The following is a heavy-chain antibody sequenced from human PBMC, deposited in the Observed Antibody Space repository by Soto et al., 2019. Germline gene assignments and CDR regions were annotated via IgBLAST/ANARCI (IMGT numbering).Heavy chain of an antibody. CDR2: ISAYNGNT. Sequence: QVQLVQSGAEMGQPGASVKVSCKASGYTFTNYGMTWLRHAPGQGLERMGWISAYNGNTNYEQKFQDRVTMTTDTSTSTAYMEVRSLRYDDAAVYYCAIDTTVGSDALDIWGQGTMVTVSS. V-gene: IGHV1-18*01. J-gene: IGHJ3*02. CDR1: GYTFTNYG. D-gene: IGHD4-17*01. CDR3: AIDTTVGSDALDI.